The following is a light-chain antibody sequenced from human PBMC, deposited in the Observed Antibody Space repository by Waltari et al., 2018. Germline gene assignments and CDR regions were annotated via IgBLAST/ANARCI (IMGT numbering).Light chain of an antibody. Sequence: QSALTQPPSASGSPGQSVTISCTGTSSDDGGYNYVSWYQQHPGKAPKLLIFEVTKRPSGVPDRVSGSKSGDMASLTVSGLQADDEADYFCSAYVGSEVVFGEGTKLTVL. CDR2: EVT. J-gene: IGLJ3*02. CDR3: SAYVGSEVV. V-gene: IGLV2-8*01. CDR1: SSDDGGYNY.